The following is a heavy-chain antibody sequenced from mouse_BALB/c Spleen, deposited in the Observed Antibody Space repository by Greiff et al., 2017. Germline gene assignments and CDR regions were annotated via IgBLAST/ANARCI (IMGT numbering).Heavy chain of an antibody. J-gene: IGHJ2*01. V-gene: IGHV1-87*01. D-gene: IGHD2-14*01. CDR2: IYPGDGDT. CDR1: GYTFTSYW. CDR3: AREDYRYDEDRYFDY. Sequence: QVQLKESGAELARPGASVKLSCKASGYTFTSYWMQWVKQRPGQGLEWIGAIYPGDGDTRYTQKFKGKATLTADKSSSTAYMQLSSLASEDSAVYYCAREDYRYDEDRYFDYWGQGTTLTVSS.